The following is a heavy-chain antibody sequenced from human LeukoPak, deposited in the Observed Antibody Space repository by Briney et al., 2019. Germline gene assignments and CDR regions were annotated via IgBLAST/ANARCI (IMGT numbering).Heavy chain of an antibody. Sequence: SETLSLTCAVYGGSFSGYYWSWIRQPPGKGLEWIGEINHSGSTNYNPSLKSRVTISVDTSKNQFSLKLSSVTAADTAVYYCARHRIAAAGGYNWFDPWGQGTLVTVSS. J-gene: IGHJ5*02. CDR3: ARHRIAAAGGYNWFDP. V-gene: IGHV4-34*01. D-gene: IGHD6-13*01. CDR2: INHSGST. CDR1: GGSFSGYY.